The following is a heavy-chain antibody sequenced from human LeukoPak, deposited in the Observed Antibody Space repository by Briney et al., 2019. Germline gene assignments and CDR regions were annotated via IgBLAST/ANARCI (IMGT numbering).Heavy chain of an antibody. Sequence: PSETLSLTCTVSGGSVSRGGYYWNWICQHPGKGLEWIGFTSYSEGTYYNPSLMSRITISVDRSQNQFSLKMRDVTAADTAVYFCATADWESFYFDSWGQGALVAVSS. D-gene: IGHD1-26*01. CDR3: ATADWESFYFDS. CDR1: GGSVSRGGYY. V-gene: IGHV4-31*03. CDR2: TSYSEGT. J-gene: IGHJ4*02.